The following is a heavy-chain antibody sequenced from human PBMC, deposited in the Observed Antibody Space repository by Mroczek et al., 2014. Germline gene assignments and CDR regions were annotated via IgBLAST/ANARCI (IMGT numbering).Heavy chain of an antibody. D-gene: IGHD2-2*01. V-gene: IGHV4-31*03. CDR1: GGSISSGGYY. CDR3: AREKYQLLANYYYYYMDV. Sequence: QVQLQQWGPGLVKPSQTLSLTCTVSGGSISSGGYYWSWIRQHPGKGLEWIGYIYYSGSTYYNPSLKSRVTISVDTSKNQFSLKLSSVTAADTAVYYCAREKYQLLANYYYYYMDVWGKGTTVTVSS. J-gene: IGHJ6*03. CDR2: IYYSGST.